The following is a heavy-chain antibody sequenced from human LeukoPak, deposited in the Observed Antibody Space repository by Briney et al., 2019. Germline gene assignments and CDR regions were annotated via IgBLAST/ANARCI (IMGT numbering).Heavy chain of an antibody. J-gene: IGHJ5*02. V-gene: IGHV1-2*02. Sequence: ASVKVSCKASGYTFTGYYMHWVRQAPGQGLEWMGWINPNSGGTNYAQKFQGRVTMTEDTSTDTAYMELSSLRSEDTAVYYCATAQGGVTMVRGVIIQPDWFDPWGQGTLVTVSS. CDR1: GYTFTGYY. CDR2: INPNSGGT. D-gene: IGHD3-10*01. CDR3: ATAQGGVTMVRGVIIQPDWFDP.